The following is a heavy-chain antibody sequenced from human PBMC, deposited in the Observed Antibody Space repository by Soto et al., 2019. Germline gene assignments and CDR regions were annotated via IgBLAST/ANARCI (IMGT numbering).Heavy chain of an antibody. CDR3: ARANDDSSGYYYGALDY. J-gene: IGHJ4*02. CDR2: IYYSGST. V-gene: IGHV4-31*03. Sequence: QVQLQESGPGLVKPSQTLSLTCTVSGGSISSGGYYWSWIRQHPGKGLEWIGYIYYSGSTYYNPSLKSRVTISVDTSKNQFSLKLSSVTAADTAVYYCARANDDSSGYYYGALDYWGQGTLVTVSS. CDR1: GGSISSGGYY. D-gene: IGHD3-22*01.